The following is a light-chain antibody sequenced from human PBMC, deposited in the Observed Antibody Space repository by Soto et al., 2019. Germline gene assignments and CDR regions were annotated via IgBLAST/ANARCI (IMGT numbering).Light chain of an antibody. Sequence: EIVLTQSPATLSLSPGERATLSCRASQSVSNYLAWYQQKPGQAPRLLIYDASNRATGIPARFSGSGSGTDFTLTISSLEPEDFAVYFCQQRSDWTPWTFGQGTKVDIK. V-gene: IGKV3-11*01. CDR2: DAS. J-gene: IGKJ1*01. CDR1: QSVSNY. CDR3: QQRSDWTPWT.